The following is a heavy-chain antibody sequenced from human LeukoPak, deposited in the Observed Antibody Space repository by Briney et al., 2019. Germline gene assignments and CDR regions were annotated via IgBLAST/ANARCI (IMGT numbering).Heavy chain of an antibody. V-gene: IGHV1-8*03. D-gene: IGHD1-1*01. Sequence: VASVTVSCKASGYTFTSYDINWVRQAPGQGLEWMGWMNPNSGNTGYAQKFQGRVTITRNTSISTAYMELSSLRSEDTAVYYCARGSLGNWNDVGDWFDPWGQGTLVTVSS. CDR3: ARGSLGNWNDVGDWFDP. J-gene: IGHJ5*02. CDR1: GYTFTSYD. CDR2: MNPNSGNT.